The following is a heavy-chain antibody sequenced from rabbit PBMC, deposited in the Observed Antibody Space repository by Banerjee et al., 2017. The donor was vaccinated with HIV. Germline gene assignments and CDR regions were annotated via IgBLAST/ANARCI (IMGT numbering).Heavy chain of an antibody. CDR2: IDAAVIEDT. CDR1: GFSFSSSYW. Sequence: QEQLEESGGDLVKPEGSLTLTCTASGFSFSSSYWICWVRQAPGKGLEWIACIDAAVIEDTYYATWAKGRFTISKPSSTTVTLQMTSLTAADTATYFCARRGAIYNDHGWVFDPWGPGTLVTVS. CDR3: ARRGAIYNDHGWVFDP. V-gene: IGHV1S45*01. J-gene: IGHJ2*01. D-gene: IGHD7-1*01.